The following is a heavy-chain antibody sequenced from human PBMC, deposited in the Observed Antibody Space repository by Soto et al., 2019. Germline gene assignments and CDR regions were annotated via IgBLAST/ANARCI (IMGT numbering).Heavy chain of an antibody. J-gene: IGHJ6*02. CDR2: FPYNGESP. D-gene: IGHD5-18*01. CDR3: AKMTSDSYGRNYGLDV. V-gene: IGHV3-23*01. Sequence: QGLSCVASGFTFSAYSMSWVRQAPGGGLEWVSAFPYNGESPYYAGSVKGRFTISRDNSKKTLFLQMNSLRAEDTALYYCAKMTSDSYGRNYGLDVWGQGTDVTVYS. CDR1: GFTFSAYS.